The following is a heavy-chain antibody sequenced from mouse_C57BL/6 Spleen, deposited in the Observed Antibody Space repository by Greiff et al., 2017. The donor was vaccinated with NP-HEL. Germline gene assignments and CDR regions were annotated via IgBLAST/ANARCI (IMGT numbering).Heavy chain of an antibody. D-gene: IGHD1-1*01. Sequence: QVQLKQSGPELARPGASVKLSCKASGYTFTGYGISWVKQRTGQGLEWIGVINPKSGTTSYNEKFKGKATLAADKSSSTAYMGLRSLTSEGSAVYYCARDGSSYERFDYWGQGTTLTVSS. J-gene: IGHJ2*01. CDR3: ARDGSSYERFDY. CDR1: GYTFTGYG. V-gene: IGHV1-81*01. CDR2: INPKSGTT.